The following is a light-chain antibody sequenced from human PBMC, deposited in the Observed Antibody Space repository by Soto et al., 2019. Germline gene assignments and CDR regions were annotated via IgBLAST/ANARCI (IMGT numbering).Light chain of an antibody. CDR3: QQYNNWPV. Sequence: EIVFTQSPATPSLSPGEGATHSCRASQSVSSILAWYQQKPGQAPRLLIYGASTRATGIPARFSGSGSGTEFTLTISSLQSEDFAVYYCQQYNNWPVFGQGTKVDNK. CDR1: QSVSSI. CDR2: GAS. V-gene: IGKV3-15*01. J-gene: IGKJ1*01.